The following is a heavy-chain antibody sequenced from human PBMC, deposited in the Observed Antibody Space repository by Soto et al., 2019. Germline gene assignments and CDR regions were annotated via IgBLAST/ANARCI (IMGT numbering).Heavy chain of an antibody. CDR1: GGSISSGDYY. CDR2: IYYSGST. Sequence: SETLSLTCTVSGGSISSGDYYWSWIRQPPGKGLEWIGYIYYSGSTYYNPSLKSRVTIPVDTSKNQFSLKLSSVTAADTAVYYCARVVRAYYYDSSGYSPAEYFQHWGQGTLVTVSS. V-gene: IGHV4-30-4*01. D-gene: IGHD3-22*01. CDR3: ARVVRAYYYDSSGYSPAEYFQH. J-gene: IGHJ1*01.